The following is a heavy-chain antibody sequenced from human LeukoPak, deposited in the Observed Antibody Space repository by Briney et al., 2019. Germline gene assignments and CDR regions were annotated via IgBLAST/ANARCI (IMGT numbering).Heavy chain of an antibody. CDR2: IIPIFGTA. CDR1: GGTFSSYA. Sequence: ASVKVSCKASGGTFSSYAISWVRQAPGQGLEWMGGIIPIFGTANYAQKFQGRVTITADESTSTAYMELSSLRSEDTAVYYCAKYVPPTTVATRYFDYWGQGTLVTVSS. CDR3: AKYVPPTTVATRYFDY. D-gene: IGHD4-23*01. V-gene: IGHV1-69*13. J-gene: IGHJ4*02.